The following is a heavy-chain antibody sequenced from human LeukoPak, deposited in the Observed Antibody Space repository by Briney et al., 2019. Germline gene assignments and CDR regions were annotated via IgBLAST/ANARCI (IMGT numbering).Heavy chain of an antibody. CDR3: ARDLGFGPPRGPFDY. CDR1: GFTVSSNY. CDR2: ISGSGGST. V-gene: IGHV3-23*01. Sequence: GGSLRLSCAASGFTVSSNYMSWVRQAPGKGLEWVSAISGSGGSTYYADSVKGRFTISRDNSKNTLYLQMNSLRAEDTAVYYCARDLGFGPPRGPFDYWGQGTLVTVSS. D-gene: IGHD3-10*01. J-gene: IGHJ4*02.